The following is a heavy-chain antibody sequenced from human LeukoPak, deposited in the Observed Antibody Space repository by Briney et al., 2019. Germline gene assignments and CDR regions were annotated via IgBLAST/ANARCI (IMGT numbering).Heavy chain of an antibody. Sequence: SVKVSCKASGFTFPSSAARWVRLARGQRLEWIGWIVVGSGNTNYAQNFQERVTITRDMSTSTAYMELSSLRSEDTAVYYCAADPYSGTPDAFDIWGQGTMVTVSS. J-gene: IGHJ3*02. CDR2: IVVGSGNT. V-gene: IGHV1-58*01. CDR3: AADPYSGTPDAFDI. D-gene: IGHD1-26*01. CDR1: GFTFPSSA.